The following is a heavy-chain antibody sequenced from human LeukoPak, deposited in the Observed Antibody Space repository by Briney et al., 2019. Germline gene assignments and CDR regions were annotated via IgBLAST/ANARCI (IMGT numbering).Heavy chain of an antibody. Sequence: GGSLRLSCAASGFTFSTYGMGWVRQAPGKGLEWVSALSGSGGSTYYADSVKGRFTISRDNSKNTLYLQMNSLRAEDTAVYYCAKDEGTYSSSWSHFDYWGQGTLVTVSS. V-gene: IGHV3-23*01. CDR3: AKDEGTYSSSWSHFDY. J-gene: IGHJ4*02. D-gene: IGHD6-13*01. CDR2: LSGSGGST. CDR1: GFTFSTYG.